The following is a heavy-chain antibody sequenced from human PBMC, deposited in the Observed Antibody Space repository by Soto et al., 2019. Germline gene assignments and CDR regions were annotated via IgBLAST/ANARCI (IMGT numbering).Heavy chain of an antibody. J-gene: IGHJ3*02. V-gene: IGHV3-9*01. Sequence: PGGSLRLSCAASGFTFDDYAMHWVRQAPGKGLEWVSGISWNSGSIGYADSVKGRFTISRDNAKNSLYLQMNSLRAEDTALYYCAKVAGTTEDAFDICGQGTMVTVSS. CDR3: AKVAGTTEDAFDI. CDR2: ISWNSGSI. CDR1: GFTFDDYA. D-gene: IGHD1-7*01.